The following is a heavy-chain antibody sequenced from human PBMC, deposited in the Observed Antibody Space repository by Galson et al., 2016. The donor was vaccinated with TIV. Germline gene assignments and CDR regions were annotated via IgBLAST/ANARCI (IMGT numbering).Heavy chain of an antibody. V-gene: IGHV3-30-3*01. CDR3: TRDGRGNWKYVDYFDY. Sequence: SLRLSCAASGFTFSSYTFHWVRQPPGKGLEWVAIISHDGNNKDVAASVQGRFTISRDSSKNTVYLQMKNLRPEDTALYFCTRDGRGNWKYVDYFDYWGQGTLVTVSS. D-gene: IGHD1-7*01. J-gene: IGHJ4*02. CDR1: GFTFSSYT. CDR2: ISHDGNNK.